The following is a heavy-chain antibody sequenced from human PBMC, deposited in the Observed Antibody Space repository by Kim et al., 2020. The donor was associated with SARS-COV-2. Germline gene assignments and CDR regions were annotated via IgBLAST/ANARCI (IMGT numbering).Heavy chain of an antibody. V-gene: IGHV3-53*01. Sequence: SVKGRFTLSQAHPRNTRYLQMSSLRAEDTAVYYCARGTYSGSSGCCYFDYWGQGTLVTVSS. D-gene: IGHD6-6*01. J-gene: IGHJ4*02. CDR3: ARGTYSGSSGCCYFDY.